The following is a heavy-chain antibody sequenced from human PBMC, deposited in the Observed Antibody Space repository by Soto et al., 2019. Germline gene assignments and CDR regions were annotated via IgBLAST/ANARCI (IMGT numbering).Heavy chain of an antibody. CDR2: IYHSGST. V-gene: IGHV4-30-2*01. CDR1: GGSISSGGYS. D-gene: IGHD2-15*01. CDR3: ARGQVVAAQH. Sequence: QLQLQESGSGLVKPSQTLSLTCAVSGGSISSGGYSWSWIRQPPGKGLEWIGYIYHSGSTYYNPSPKGRVPISVDRSKNQFSRKLSSVTAADTAVYYCARGQVVAAQHWGQGTLVTVSS. J-gene: IGHJ4*02.